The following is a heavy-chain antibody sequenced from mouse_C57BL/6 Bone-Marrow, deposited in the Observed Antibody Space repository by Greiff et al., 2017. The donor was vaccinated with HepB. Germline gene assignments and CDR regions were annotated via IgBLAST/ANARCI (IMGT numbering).Heavy chain of an antibody. CDR1: AFTFSSYG. Sequence: EVQGVESGGDLVKPGGSLKLSCAASAFTFSSYGMSWVRQTPDKRLEWVATISSGGSYTYYPDSVKGRFTISRDNAKNTLYLQMSSLKSEDTAMYYCGRQRTLTVSRGRGTLVTVSA. V-gene: IGHV5-6*01. D-gene: IGHD4-1*01. CDR2: ISSGGSYT. CDR3: GRQRTLTVS. J-gene: IGHJ3*01.